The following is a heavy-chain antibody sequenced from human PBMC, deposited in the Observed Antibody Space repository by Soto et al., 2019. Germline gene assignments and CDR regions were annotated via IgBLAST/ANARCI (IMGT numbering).Heavy chain of an antibody. CDR1: GGSISSYH. J-gene: IGHJ6*02. CDR2: IHHSGSI. D-gene: IGHD2-21*02. Sequence: PSAALSRTCTGSGGSISSYHWTWIRQSPERGLEWIGYIHHSGSILYNPSLKSRVTISVDTSKNQFSLHLSSVTAADTAVYFCAREDDGGDTLDVWGQGTAVTVSS. CDR3: AREDDGGDTLDV. V-gene: IGHV4-59*12.